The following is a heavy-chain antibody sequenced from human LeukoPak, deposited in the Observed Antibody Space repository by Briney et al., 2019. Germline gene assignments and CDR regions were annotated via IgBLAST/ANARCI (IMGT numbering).Heavy chain of an antibody. Sequence: ASVKVSCKASGYTFTSYYMHWVRQAPGQGLEWVGIINPSGGSTSYAQKFQGRVTITADESTSTAYMELSSLRSEDTAVFYCARTPLRPAATTPRQLDYWGQGTLVTVSS. J-gene: IGHJ4*02. D-gene: IGHD5-12*01. CDR2: INPSGGST. CDR1: GYTFTSYY. V-gene: IGHV1-46*01. CDR3: ARTPLRPAATTPRQLDY.